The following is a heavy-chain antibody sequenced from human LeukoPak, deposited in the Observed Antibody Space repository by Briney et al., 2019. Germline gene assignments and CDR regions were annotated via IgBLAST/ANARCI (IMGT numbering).Heavy chain of an antibody. V-gene: IGHV1-69*13. CDR3: ARAQSYGDYFDY. D-gene: IGHD3-10*01. CDR1: GYTFTSYD. J-gene: IGHJ4*02. Sequence: SVKVSCKASGYTFTSYDFNWVRQAPGQGLEWMGGIIPIFGTANYAQKFQGRVTITADESTSTAYMELSSLRSEDTAVYYCARAQSYGDYFDYWGQGTLVTVSS. CDR2: IIPIFGTA.